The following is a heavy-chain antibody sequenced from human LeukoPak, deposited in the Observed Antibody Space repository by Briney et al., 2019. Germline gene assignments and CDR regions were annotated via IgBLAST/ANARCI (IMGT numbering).Heavy chain of an antibody. CDR1: GGSFSGYY. CDR2: INHSGST. V-gene: IGHV4-34*01. Sequence: SETLSLTCAVYGGSFSGYYWSWIRQPPGKGLEWIGEINHSGSTNYNPSLKSRVTISVDTSKNQFSLKLSSVTAADTAVYYCAKDLLGGHYYGLDVWGQGTTVTVSS. J-gene: IGHJ6*02. D-gene: IGHD2-15*01. CDR3: AKDLLGGHYYGLDV.